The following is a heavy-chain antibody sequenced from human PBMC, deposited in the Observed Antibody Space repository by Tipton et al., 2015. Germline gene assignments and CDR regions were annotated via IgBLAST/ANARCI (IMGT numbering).Heavy chain of an antibody. J-gene: IGHJ6*02. D-gene: IGHD3-3*01. Sequence: SLRLSCAASGFTFSSYAMNWVRQAPGKGLEWVSSISESGGNTDYADSVKGRFTISRDNSKNTLYLQMNSLRAEDTAVYYCAKDLAYYDFWSGYPYYYYGMDVWGQGTTVTVSS. CDR2: ISESGGNT. V-gene: IGHV3-23*01. CDR3: AKDLAYYDFWSGYPYYYYGMDV. CDR1: GFTFSSYA.